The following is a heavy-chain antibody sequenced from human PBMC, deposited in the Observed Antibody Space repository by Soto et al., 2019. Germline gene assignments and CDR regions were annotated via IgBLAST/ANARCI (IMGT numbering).Heavy chain of an antibody. Sequence: EVQLVESGGGLVQPGGSLRLSCAASGFIFSSYWLHWVRQVPGKGLEWVSRVNGDGRTTTYADSVKGRFTISRDNAKDTVYLQMNSLRADDTAIYYCARGAKGQWLVDYWGQGTLVTVSS. CDR3: ARGAKGQWLVDY. V-gene: IGHV3-74*01. CDR1: GFIFSSYW. J-gene: IGHJ4*02. CDR2: VNGDGRTT. D-gene: IGHD6-19*01.